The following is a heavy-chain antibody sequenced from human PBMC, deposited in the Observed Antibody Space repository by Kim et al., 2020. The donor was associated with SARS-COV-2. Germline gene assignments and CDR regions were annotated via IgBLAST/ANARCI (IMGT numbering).Heavy chain of an antibody. J-gene: IGHJ6*02. Sequence: GRFTISRDNSRSTVYLQMNSLRVEDTAVYYCARCNYYGSVSLSDYYNGMDVWGQGTTVTVSS. D-gene: IGHD3-10*01. V-gene: IGHV3-30*01. CDR3: ARCNYYGSVSLSDYYNGMDV.